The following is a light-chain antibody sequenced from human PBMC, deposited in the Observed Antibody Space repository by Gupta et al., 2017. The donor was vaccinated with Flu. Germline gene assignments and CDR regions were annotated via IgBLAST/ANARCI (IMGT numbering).Light chain of an antibody. V-gene: IGKV3-20*01. CDR3: QQYGSSPGT. CDR1: KSGSSSY. Sequence: ERATLSCRASKSGSSSYLAWYQQKPGQAPRLLIYGASSRATGIPDRFSGSGSGTDFTLTISRLEPEDFAVYSCQQYGSSPGTFGQGTKLEIK. J-gene: IGKJ2*01. CDR2: GAS.